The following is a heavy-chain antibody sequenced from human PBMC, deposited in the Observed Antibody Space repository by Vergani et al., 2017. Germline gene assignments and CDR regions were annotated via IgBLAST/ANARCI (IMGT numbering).Heavy chain of an antibody. CDR1: GFSFSSHA. Sequence: QVQLAESGGGRVQPGRSLRLSCAASGFSFSSHAIHWVRQAPGKGLEWVAVISKDGSKKYYADSVKGRFTISRDNSKNTLDLQMNSLRTQDTAVYYCAKAGSVTSGSLQYNFYMDVWGKGTTVTVS. V-gene: IGHV3-30*18. CDR3: AKAGSVTSGSLQYNFYMDV. CDR2: ISKDGSKK. D-gene: IGHD3-10*01. J-gene: IGHJ6*03.